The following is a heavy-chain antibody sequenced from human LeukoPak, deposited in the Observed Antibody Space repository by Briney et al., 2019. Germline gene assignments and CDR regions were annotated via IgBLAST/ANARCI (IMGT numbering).Heavy chain of an antibody. J-gene: IGHJ3*02. Sequence: SDTLSLTWTVSGGSISSYHWSWIRQPPGKGLEGIGHIYYSGSTNYNPSLKSRVTISVDTTKNQFSLKLSSVTAADTAVYYCARGDYYDSSGYHHDFDIWGQGTMVTVSS. V-gene: IGHV4-59*01. CDR3: ARGDYYDSSGYHHDFDI. D-gene: IGHD3-22*01. CDR2: IYYSGST. CDR1: GGSISSYH.